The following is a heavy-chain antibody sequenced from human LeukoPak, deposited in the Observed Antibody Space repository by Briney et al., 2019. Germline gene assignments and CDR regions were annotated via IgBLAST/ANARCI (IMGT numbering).Heavy chain of an antibody. CDR3: ARMGPRYFDWLFAYYFDY. V-gene: IGHV1-18*04. J-gene: IGHJ4*02. CDR2: XXXYNGNT. D-gene: IGHD3-9*01. Sequence: GASVKVSCKASGYTFTSYGISWVRQAPGQGLXXXXXXXXYNGNTNYAQKLQGRVTMTTDTSTSTAYMELRSLRSDDTAVYYCARMGPRYFDWLFAYYFDYWGQGTLVTVSS. CDR1: GYTFTSYG.